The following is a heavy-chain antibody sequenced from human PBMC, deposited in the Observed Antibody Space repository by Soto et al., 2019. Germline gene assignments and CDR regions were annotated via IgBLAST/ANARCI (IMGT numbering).Heavy chain of an antibody. V-gene: IGHV4-30-2*01. CDR1: GGSISSGGYS. CDR3: ARVPSP. Sequence: LSLTCAVSGGSISSGGYSWSWIRQPPGKGLEWIGYIYHSGSIYYNPSLKSRVTISVDRSKNQFSLKLSSVTAADTAVYYCARVPSPWGQGTLVTVSS. CDR2: IYHSGSI. J-gene: IGHJ5*02.